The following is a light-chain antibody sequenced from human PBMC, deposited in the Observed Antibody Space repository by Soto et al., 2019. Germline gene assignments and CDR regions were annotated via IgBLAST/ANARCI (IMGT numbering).Light chain of an antibody. CDR3: LQYYSSLYT. CDR1: QSVLYSSNNKNY. CDR2: WAS. V-gene: IGKV4-1*01. Sequence: DIVMTQSPDSLAVSLGERATINCTSSQSVLYSSNNKNYLAWFQQKPGQPPKVLVYWASTRESGVPDRFSGSASGTDFTLTISSLQAEDVAVYYCLQYYSSLYTFGQGTKLEIK. J-gene: IGKJ2*01.